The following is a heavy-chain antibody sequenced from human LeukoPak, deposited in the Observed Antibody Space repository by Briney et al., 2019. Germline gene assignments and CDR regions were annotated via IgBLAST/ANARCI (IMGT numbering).Heavy chain of an antibody. CDR1: VFTVSSYW. J-gene: IGHJ1*01. V-gene: IGHV3-7*03. CDR2: IKQDGSEK. CDR3: ATDRSYCSGGSCYDPPFQH. D-gene: IGHD2-15*01. Sequence: PGGSLRLSCAASVFTVSSYWMSWVRQAPGKGLEWVANIKQDGSEKYYVDSVKDRFTISRDNAKNSLYLQMNSLRAEDTAVYYCATDRSYCSGGSCYDPPFQHWGQVTLVTVSS.